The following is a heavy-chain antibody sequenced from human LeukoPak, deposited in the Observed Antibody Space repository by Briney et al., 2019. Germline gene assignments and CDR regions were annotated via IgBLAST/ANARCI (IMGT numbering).Heavy chain of an antibody. Sequence: ASVKVSCKASGYTFTSYGISWVRQAPGQGLEWMGWISAYNGNTNYAQKFQGRVTITTDESTSTAYMELSSLRSEDTAVYYCARGLGYYDSSGYLLDAFDIWGQGTMVTVSS. CDR3: ARGLGYYDSSGYLLDAFDI. D-gene: IGHD3-22*01. V-gene: IGHV1-18*01. CDR1: GYTFTSYG. CDR2: ISAYNGNT. J-gene: IGHJ3*02.